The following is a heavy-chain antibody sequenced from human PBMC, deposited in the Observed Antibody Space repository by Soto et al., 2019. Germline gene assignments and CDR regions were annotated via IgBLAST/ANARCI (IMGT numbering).Heavy chain of an antibody. CDR3: ARLEGLATISYYFDF. V-gene: IGHV4-34*01. D-gene: IGHD3-9*01. Sequence: SSETLPLTCAVYGGTFIGYYWIWIRQPPGKGLEWIGSVYHRGSAYYNPSLQTRVTISLDKSKSQFSLKLNSVTAADSAVYSCARLEGLATISYYFDFWGPGALVTVSS. CDR2: VYHRGSA. CDR1: GGTFIGYY. J-gene: IGHJ4*02.